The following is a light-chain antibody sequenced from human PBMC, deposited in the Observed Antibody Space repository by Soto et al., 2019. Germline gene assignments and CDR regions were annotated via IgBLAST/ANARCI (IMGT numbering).Light chain of an antibody. CDR3: QQYNSWPRT. V-gene: IGKV3D-15*01. Sequence: EIVMTQSPATLSVSPGERATLSCRASQSVSSNVAWYQQKPGQAPRLLIYGASTRATGIPVRFSASGSGTEFTVTISSLQSEDFAVYYCQQYNSWPRTFGQGTKVEIK. CDR1: QSVSSN. J-gene: IGKJ1*01. CDR2: GAS.